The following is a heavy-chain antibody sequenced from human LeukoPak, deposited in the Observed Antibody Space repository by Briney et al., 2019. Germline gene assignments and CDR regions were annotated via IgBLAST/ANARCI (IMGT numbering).Heavy chain of an antibody. J-gene: IGHJ4*02. CDR1: GGTFISYA. D-gene: IGHD2-2*02. Sequence: SVKVSCKASGGTFISYAISWVRQAPGQGLEWMGGIIPIFGTANYAQKFQGRVTITADESTSTAYMELSSLRSEDTAVYYCAREWVHCSSTSCYKAYYFDYWGQGTLVTVSS. CDR2: IIPIFGTA. V-gene: IGHV1-69*13. CDR3: AREWVHCSSTSCYKAYYFDY.